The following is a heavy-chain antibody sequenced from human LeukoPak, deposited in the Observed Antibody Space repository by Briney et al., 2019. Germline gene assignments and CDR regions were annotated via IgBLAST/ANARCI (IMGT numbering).Heavy chain of an antibody. J-gene: IGHJ4*02. V-gene: IGHV3-7*01. D-gene: IGHD3-16*02. CDR2: IKQDGSGK. CDR1: GFTFSTSW. Sequence: GGSLRLSCAASGFTFSTSWMSWVRQPPGKGLEWVANIKQDGSGKYYVDSVKGRFTISRDNAKNSLYLQMNSLRVEDTAVYCCARYKSLGFWGQGTLVTVSS. CDR3: ARYKSLGF.